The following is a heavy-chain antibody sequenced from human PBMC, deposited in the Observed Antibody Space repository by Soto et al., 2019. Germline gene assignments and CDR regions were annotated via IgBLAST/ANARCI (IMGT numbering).Heavy chain of an antibody. CDR3: ASAKAVVAAALGI. D-gene: IGHD2-15*01. V-gene: IGHV3-23*01. CDR2: ISENGGSREGT. Sequence: PRWSLTLSCTASVFTFSSSATIWFRQAPGQGLEWVASISENGGSREGTYYADSVKGRFTISRNNSKSTLYLQVDSLTGADTAVYYYASAKAVVAAALGIWGQGTMVTVSS. J-gene: IGHJ3*02. CDR1: VFTFSSSA.